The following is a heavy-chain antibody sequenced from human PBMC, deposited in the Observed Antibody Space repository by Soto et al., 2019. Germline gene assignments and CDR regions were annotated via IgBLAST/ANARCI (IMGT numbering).Heavy chain of an antibody. Sequence: PVGSLRLSCIACGIIFSAFALSWVRQAPWKGLEWGPGITGSGCSTNCAYSVKGRCTVSTDNSEDTLCLQMKSLRVENTAKYYVAIGSVTRIRGEPRAHWGQGTLVTVSS. CDR1: GIIFSAFA. J-gene: IGHJ4*02. CDR2: ITGSGCST. CDR3: AIGSVTRIRGEPRAH. V-gene: IGHV3-23*01. D-gene: IGHD3-10*01.